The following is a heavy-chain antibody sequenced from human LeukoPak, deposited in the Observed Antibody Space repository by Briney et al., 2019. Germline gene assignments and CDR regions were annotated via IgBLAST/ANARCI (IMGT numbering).Heavy chain of an antibody. CDR2: INHSRST. J-gene: IGHJ4*02. D-gene: IGHD3-10*01. Sequence: PSETLSLTCAVYGGSFSGYYWSWIRQPPGKGLQWIGEINHSRSTNYNPSLKSRVTISVDTSKNQFSLKLSSVTAADTAVYYCARSYYGSGSYYLGVFPYWGQGTLVSVSS. CDR3: ARSYYGSGSYYLGVFPY. V-gene: IGHV4-34*01. CDR1: GGSFSGYY.